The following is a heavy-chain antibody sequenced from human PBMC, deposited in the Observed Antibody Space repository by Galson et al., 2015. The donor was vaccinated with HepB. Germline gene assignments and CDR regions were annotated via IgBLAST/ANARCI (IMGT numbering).Heavy chain of an antibody. V-gene: IGHV4-31*03. J-gene: IGHJ2*01. CDR3: ASCSNGYIGL. D-gene: IGHD6-13*01. CDR2: IYYSGTT. CDR1: GGSISIRDYY. Sequence: TLSLTCTVSGGSISIRDYYWSWIRQHPGKGLEWIGYIYYSGTTYYNPSLKSRLSISVDTSMNQFSLKLSSVTAADTAVYYCASCSNGYIGLWGRGTLVTVSS.